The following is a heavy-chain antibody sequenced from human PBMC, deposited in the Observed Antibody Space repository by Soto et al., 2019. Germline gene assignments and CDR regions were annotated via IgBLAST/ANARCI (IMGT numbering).Heavy chain of an antibody. CDR2: INHSGST. CDR3: AIGRSRITMVRGDPHFDY. Sequence: QVQLRQWGAGLLKPSETLSLTCAVYGGSFSGYYWCGIRQPPGKGLEWIGEINHSGSTNYNPSLKSRVTISVDTSTNQSSLKLSSVTAADTAVYYCAIGRSRITMVRGDPHFDYWGQGTLVTVSS. J-gene: IGHJ4*02. D-gene: IGHD3-10*01. V-gene: IGHV4-34*01. CDR1: GGSFSGYY.